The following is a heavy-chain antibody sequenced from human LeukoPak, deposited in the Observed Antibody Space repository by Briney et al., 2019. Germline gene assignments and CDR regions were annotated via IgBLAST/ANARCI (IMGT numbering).Heavy chain of an antibody. V-gene: IGHV3-30*02. Sequence: GGSLRLSCAASGFAFSDYGMHWVRQAPGKGLEWVAFIRYDGNNKDYADSVKGRFTISRDNSKNTLYLQMNSLRAEDTAVYYCAKDLDYGDYRGAFDIWGQGTMVTVSS. CDR3: AKDLDYGDYRGAFDI. CDR2: IRYDGNNK. CDR1: GFAFSDYG. J-gene: IGHJ3*02. D-gene: IGHD4-17*01.